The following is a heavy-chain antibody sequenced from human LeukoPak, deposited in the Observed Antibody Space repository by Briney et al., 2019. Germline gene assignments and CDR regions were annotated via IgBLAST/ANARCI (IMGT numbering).Heavy chain of an antibody. V-gene: IGHV1-69*13. Sequence: ASVKVSCKASGGTFSSYAISWVRQAPGQGLEWMGGIIPIFGTANYAQNFQGRVTITADESTSTAYMELSSLRSEDTAVYYCASSRFGLLWFGDLWFWGQGTLVTVSS. CDR1: GGTFSSYA. CDR2: IIPIFGTA. D-gene: IGHD3-10*01. J-gene: IGHJ4*02. CDR3: ASSRFGLLWFGDLWF.